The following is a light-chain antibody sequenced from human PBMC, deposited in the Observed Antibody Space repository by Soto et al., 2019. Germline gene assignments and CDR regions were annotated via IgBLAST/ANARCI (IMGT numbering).Light chain of an antibody. CDR3: AAWDDSLNVA. CDR1: SSNFGSNT. J-gene: IGLJ2*01. V-gene: IGLV1-44*01. CDR2: SNN. Sequence: QSVLTQPPSASGTPGQGVTISCSGTSSNFGSNTENWYQQLPGTAPKLLCYSNNQRPSGVPDRFSGSKSGTSASLAISGLQSEDEADYYCAAWDDSLNVAFGGGTKLTVL.